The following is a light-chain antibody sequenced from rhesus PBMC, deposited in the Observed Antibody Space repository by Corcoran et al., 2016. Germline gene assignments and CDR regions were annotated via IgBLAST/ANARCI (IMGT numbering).Light chain of an antibody. J-gene: IGKJ2*01. CDR3: QQYSSRPYS. CDR2: KAS. CDR1: QGISSW. V-gene: IGKV1-22*01. Sequence: DIQMTQSPSSLSASVGDTVTITCRASQGISSWLAWYQQKPGKAPKLLNYKASSLQSGVPSRFSGSGSGTYFTLTISSLQSEDLATYYCQQYSSRPYSFGQGTKVEIK.